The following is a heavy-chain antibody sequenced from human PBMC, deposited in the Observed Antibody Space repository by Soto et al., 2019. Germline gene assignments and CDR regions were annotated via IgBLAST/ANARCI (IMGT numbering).Heavy chain of an antibody. CDR2: VYYRGRS. V-gene: IGHV4-39*01. CDR3: VSQRTTVPTQAYFDY. D-gene: IGHD4-17*01. CDR1: GGSVTNSSYY. Sequence: TLSLTCTVSGGSVTNSSYYWGWIRQSPGKGLEWIGSVYYRGRSYSKSSVKSRVTISVDTSKNRFSLSLNSVTASDTAVYFCVSQRTTVPTQAYFDYWGPGALVTVSS. J-gene: IGHJ4*02.